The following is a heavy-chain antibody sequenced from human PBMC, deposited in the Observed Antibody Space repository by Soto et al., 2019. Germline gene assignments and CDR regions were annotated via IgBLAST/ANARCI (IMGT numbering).Heavy chain of an antibody. CDR3: ARALGSSWSFDP. Sequence: KTSETLSLTCAVSGGSIRSANWWSWVRQPPGKGLEWIGEIYHSGSTNYNPSLKGRVAISVDKSKNQFSLKLNSVTAADTAVYYCARALGSSWSFDPWGQGTLVTVSS. J-gene: IGHJ5*02. CDR1: GGSIRSANW. CDR2: IYHSGST. D-gene: IGHD6-13*01. V-gene: IGHV4-4*02.